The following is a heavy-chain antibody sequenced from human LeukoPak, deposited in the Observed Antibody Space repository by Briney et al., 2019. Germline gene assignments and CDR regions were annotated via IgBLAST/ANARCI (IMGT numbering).Heavy chain of an antibody. CDR3: TRDALGGCCRSTGCHAHFDP. Sequence: PGGSLRVSCAASGFTFSDYSMNWVRQAPGKGLEWISYISSSGDIIYYADSVKGRFTISRDSAKNSLYLQINSLRDEDTAVYYCTRDALGGCCRSTGCHAHFDPWGQGTLVAVSS. V-gene: IGHV3-48*02. CDR2: ISSSGDII. CDR1: GFTFSDYS. J-gene: IGHJ5*02. D-gene: IGHD2-2*01.